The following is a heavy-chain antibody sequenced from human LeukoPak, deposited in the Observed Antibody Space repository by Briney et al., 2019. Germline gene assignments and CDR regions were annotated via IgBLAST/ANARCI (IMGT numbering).Heavy chain of an antibody. CDR2: IYYSGST. Sequence: SETLSLTCAVSGGSISSGGYSWSWIRQPPGKGLEWIGYIYYSGSTYYNPSLKSRVTISVDTSKNQFSLKLSSVTAADTAVYYCARHGLLWFGESYYFDYWGQGTLVTVSS. CDR3: ARHGLLWFGESYYFDY. V-gene: IGHV4-30-2*03. CDR1: GGSISSGGYS. J-gene: IGHJ4*02. D-gene: IGHD3-10*01.